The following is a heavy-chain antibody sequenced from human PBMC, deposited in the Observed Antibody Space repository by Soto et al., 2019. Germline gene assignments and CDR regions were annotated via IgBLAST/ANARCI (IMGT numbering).Heavy chain of an antibody. Sequence: QVQLQESGPRLVKPSETLSLTCIVSGGSISNYYWSWIRQPPGKGLEWIGYIYSSGSTNYNPSLQSPVTISVDTSKNQFSLKLSSVTAADTAVYYCASAVLPATAPFDYWGQGTLVTVSS. CDR3: ASAVLPATAPFDY. CDR2: IYSSGST. V-gene: IGHV4-59*01. J-gene: IGHJ4*02. D-gene: IGHD2-2*01. CDR1: GGSISNYY.